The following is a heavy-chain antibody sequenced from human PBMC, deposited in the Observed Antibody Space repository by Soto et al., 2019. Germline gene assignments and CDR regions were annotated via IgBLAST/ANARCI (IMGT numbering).Heavy chain of an antibody. V-gene: IGHV4-39*02. CDR2: IYYSGST. Sequence: SETLSLTCTVSGGSISSSSYYWGWIRQPPGKGLEWIGSIYYSGSTYYNPSLKSRVTISVDTSKNQFSLKLSSVTAADTAVYYCARDRTSLGMDVWGQGTTVTVSS. J-gene: IGHJ6*02. CDR3: ARDRTSLGMDV. D-gene: IGHD2-2*01. CDR1: GGSISSSSYY.